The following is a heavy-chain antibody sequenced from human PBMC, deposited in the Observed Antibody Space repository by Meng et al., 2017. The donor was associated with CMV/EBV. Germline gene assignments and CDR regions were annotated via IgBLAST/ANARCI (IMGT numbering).Heavy chain of an antibody. D-gene: IGHD3-22*01. Sequence: GSLRLSCAVYGGSFSGYYWSWIRQPPGKGLVWIGEINHSGSTNYNPSLKSRVTISVDTSKNQFSLKLSSVTAADTAVYYCARDTAYYYDSSGYTDYPWGQGTLVTVSS. J-gene: IGHJ5*02. CDR1: GGSFSGYY. CDR3: ARDTAYYYDSSGYTDYP. V-gene: IGHV4-34*01. CDR2: INHSGST.